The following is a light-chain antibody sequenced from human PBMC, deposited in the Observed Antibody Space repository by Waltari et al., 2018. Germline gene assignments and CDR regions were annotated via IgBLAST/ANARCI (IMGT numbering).Light chain of an antibody. CDR3: LQYNVHPYI. V-gene: IGKV1-16*02. Sequence: DVQMTQSPSSLSASVGDTVTITCRASQDILTYLAWFQQAPGKAPKSLIYATSRLQSGVPSKFSGSGTGTDFTLTISDLQPEDFGTYYCLQYNVHPYIFGPGTKLGIK. CDR2: ATS. CDR1: QDILTY. J-gene: IGKJ2*01.